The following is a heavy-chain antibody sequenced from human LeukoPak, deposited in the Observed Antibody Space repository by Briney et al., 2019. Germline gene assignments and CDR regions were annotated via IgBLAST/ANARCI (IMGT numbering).Heavy chain of an antibody. CDR3: AKDKGSSSWYVFDY. D-gene: IGHD6-13*01. Sequence: GGSLRLACAAPGFTFDYYAMHSVRQAPGKGLECDSGISWNSGSIGYADSVKGRFTISRDNAKNSLYLQMNSLRAEDTALYYCAKDKGSSSWYVFDYWGQGTLVTVSS. V-gene: IGHV3-9*01. J-gene: IGHJ4*02. CDR1: GFTFDYYA. CDR2: ISWNSGSI.